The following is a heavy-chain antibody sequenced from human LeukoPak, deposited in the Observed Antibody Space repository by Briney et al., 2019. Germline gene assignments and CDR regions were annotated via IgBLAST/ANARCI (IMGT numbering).Heavy chain of an antibody. Sequence: GGSLRLSCAASGFTFSGYARSWVRLAPGKGLEWVSAITAGGDGTYYADSVKGRFTISRDNLKNMVFLQMNSLRAEDTAIYYCAKSHASIWNVYDYWGQGTLVTVSS. CDR1: GFTFSGYA. CDR3: AKSHASIWNVYDY. D-gene: IGHD1-1*01. CDR2: ITAGGDGT. V-gene: IGHV3-23*01. J-gene: IGHJ4*02.